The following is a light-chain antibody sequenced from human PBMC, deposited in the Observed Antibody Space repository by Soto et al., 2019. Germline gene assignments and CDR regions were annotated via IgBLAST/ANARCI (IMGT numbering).Light chain of an antibody. Sequence: DIQMTQSPSSLSASVGDRVTITCRASQSISYYLNWYQQKPGKAPNLLIYAASSLQSGVPSRFSGSGSGRDFTLTISSLQPEDFATYYCQQSYSTPYTFGQGTKVDI. V-gene: IGKV1-39*01. CDR2: AAS. CDR1: QSISYY. J-gene: IGKJ2*01. CDR3: QQSYSTPYT.